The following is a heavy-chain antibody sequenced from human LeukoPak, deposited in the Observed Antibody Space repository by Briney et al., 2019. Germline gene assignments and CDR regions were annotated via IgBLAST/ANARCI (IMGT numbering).Heavy chain of an antibody. J-gene: IGHJ4*02. CDR1: GGSISSGSYY. V-gene: IGHV4-39*01. CDR3: ARTFDETSSTWYVNRYFDY. CDR2: IYYSGAA. Sequence: SETLSLTCAVSGGSISSGSYYWAWIRQPPGNGLEWLGSIYYSGAASYSPSLKSRVTISVDTSKNQFSLKVSSVTAADTAVYYCARTFDETSSTWYVNRYFDYWGQGNRVTVSS. D-gene: IGHD6-13*01.